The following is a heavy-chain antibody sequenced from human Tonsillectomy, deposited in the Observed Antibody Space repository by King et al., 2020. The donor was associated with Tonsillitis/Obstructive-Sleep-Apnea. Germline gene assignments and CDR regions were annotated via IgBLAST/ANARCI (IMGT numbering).Heavy chain of an antibody. V-gene: IGHV3-72*01. CDR1: GFTFSDHY. J-gene: IGHJ4*02. Sequence: EVQLVESGGGLVQPGGSLRLSCAASGFTFSDHYMDWVRQAPGKGLEWVGRTRNKANSYTTEYAASVKGRFTISRDDSKNSLYLQMNSLKTEDTAVYYCARLSSYYYDSSGYYFDYWGQGTLVTVSS. D-gene: IGHD3-22*01. CDR3: ARLSSYYYDSSGYYFDY. CDR2: TRNKANSYTT.